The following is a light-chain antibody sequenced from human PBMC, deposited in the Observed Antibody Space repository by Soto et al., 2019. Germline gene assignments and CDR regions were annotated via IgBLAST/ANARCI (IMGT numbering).Light chain of an antibody. CDR1: QSVSSY. J-gene: IGKJ5*01. V-gene: IGKV3-11*01. Sequence: EIVLTQSPATLSLSPGERATLSCRASQSVSSYLAWYQQKPGQAPRLLIYDASNRATGIPARFSGSGSGTDFTLNISSLEPEDFAVYSCQQRSNWPPAITFGQGTRLEIK. CDR2: DAS. CDR3: QQRSNWPPAIT.